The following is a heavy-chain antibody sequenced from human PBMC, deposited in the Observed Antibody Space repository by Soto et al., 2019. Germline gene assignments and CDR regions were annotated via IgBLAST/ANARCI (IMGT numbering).Heavy chain of an antibody. V-gene: IGHV3-33*01. CDR2: IWYDGSNK. CDR1: GFTFSSYG. J-gene: IGHJ4*02. D-gene: IGHD5-18*01. Sequence: QVQLVESGGGVVQPGRSLRLSCAASGFTFSSYGMHWVRQAPGKGLEWVAVIWYDGSNKYYADSVKGRLTISRDNSKNTLYLQMNSLRAEDTAVYYCARDIGRIQTLDYWGQGTLVTVSS. CDR3: ARDIGRIQTLDY.